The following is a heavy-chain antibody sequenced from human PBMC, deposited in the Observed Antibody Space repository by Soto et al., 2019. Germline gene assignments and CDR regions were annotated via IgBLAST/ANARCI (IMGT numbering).Heavy chain of an antibody. Sequence: GGSLRLYCAASGFIVSRYSMHWVRQAPGKGLEWVSSISKNIIETSYGDSVKGRFTISRDNARNSLYLQMDTLRVEDTAVYFCAREKLYSSLSIDLWGLGTPVTVSS. D-gene: IGHD6-13*01. V-gene: IGHV3-21*06. CDR3: AREKLYSSLSIDL. CDR1: GFIVSRYS. J-gene: IGHJ5*02. CDR2: ISKNIIET.